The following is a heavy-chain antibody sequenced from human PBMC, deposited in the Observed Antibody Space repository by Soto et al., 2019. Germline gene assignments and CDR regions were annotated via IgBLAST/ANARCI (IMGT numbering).Heavy chain of an antibody. V-gene: IGHV4-59*12. Sequence: PSETLPLTCSVSGDSMSEFYWSWIRQSPGKGLEWIGYVHYVGTTKYNPSHKSRVTISVDTSKKQFSLNLRSVTAADTAVYYCTRLNYYVTSGYPCFIDFWCQGVLGTGS. CDR3: TRLNYYVTSGYPCFIDF. CDR2: VHYVGTT. CDR1: GDSMSEFY. D-gene: IGHD3-22*01. J-gene: IGHJ4*02.